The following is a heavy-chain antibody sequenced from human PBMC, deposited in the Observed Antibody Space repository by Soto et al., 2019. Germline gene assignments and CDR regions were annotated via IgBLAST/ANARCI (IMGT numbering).Heavy chain of an antibody. CDR3: GSVFEY. CDR1: GFIFTNYA. CDR2: IGGRGNSA. J-gene: IGHJ4*01. V-gene: IGHV3-23*01. Sequence: GGSLRLSCAASGFIFTNYAMNWVRQAPGKGLEWVSVIGGRGNSAYYADSVQGRFTISRDNSKNTLSLQMSSLTADDTAIYYCGSVFEYWGHGTLVTVSS.